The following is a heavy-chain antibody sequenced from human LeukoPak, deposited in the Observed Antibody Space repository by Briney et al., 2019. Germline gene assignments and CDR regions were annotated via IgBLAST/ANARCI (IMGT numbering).Heavy chain of an antibody. CDR2: INHSGST. CDR3: ARVVCSGGSCYSVDY. Sequence: SETLSLTCAVYGGSFSGYYWSWIRQPPGKGLEWIGEINHSGSTKYNPSLKRRVTISVDTSKTQFSLKLSSVTAADTAVYYCARVVCSGGSCYSVDYWGQGTLVTVSS. D-gene: IGHD2-15*01. J-gene: IGHJ4*01. CDR1: GGSFSGYY. V-gene: IGHV4-34*01.